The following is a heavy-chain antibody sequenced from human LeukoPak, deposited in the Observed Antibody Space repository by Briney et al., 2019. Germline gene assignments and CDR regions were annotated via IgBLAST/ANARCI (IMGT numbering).Heavy chain of an antibody. Sequence: PGRSLRLSCAASGFTFSSYAMHWVRQAPGKGLEWVAVISYDGSNKYCADSVKGRFTISRDNSKNTLYLQMNSLRAEDTAVYYCARDSLAVAGTGQFDYWGQGTLVTVSS. J-gene: IGHJ4*02. CDR2: ISYDGSNK. V-gene: IGHV3-30*04. CDR1: GFTFSSYA. CDR3: ARDSLAVAGTGQFDY. D-gene: IGHD6-19*01.